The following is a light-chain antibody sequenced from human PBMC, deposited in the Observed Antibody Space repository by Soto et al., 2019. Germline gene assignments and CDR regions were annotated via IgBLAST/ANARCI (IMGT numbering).Light chain of an antibody. CDR3: MQALQTPYT. CDR2: LGS. J-gene: IGKJ2*01. V-gene: IGKV2-28*01. Sequence: IVMTQSPLSLPVTPGEPASISCRSSQSLLHSNGYNYLDWYLQKPGQSPQLLIYLGSNRASGVPDRFSGSGSGTDFTLKISRVEADDVVVYYCMQALQTPYTFGQGTKLEIK. CDR1: QSLLHSNGYNY.